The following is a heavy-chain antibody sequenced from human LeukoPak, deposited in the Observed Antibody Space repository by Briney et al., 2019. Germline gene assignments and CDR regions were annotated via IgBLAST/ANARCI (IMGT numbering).Heavy chain of an antibody. V-gene: IGHV3-23*01. Sequence: GGSLRLSCVGSGFSFSTYDMGWVRQTPGKGLEWVSAISTTGGYTEDADSVKGRFTISRDNSQNTLFLQMHSLRAEDTAVYYCAKKPAAIKFPFDIWGQGTLVTVSP. CDR2: ISTTGGYT. J-gene: IGHJ4*02. D-gene: IGHD2-2*01. CDR3: AKKPAAIKFPFDI. CDR1: GFSFSTYD.